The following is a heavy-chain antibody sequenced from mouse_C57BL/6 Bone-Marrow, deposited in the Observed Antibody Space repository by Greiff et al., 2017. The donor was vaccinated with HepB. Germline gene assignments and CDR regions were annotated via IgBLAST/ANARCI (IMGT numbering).Heavy chain of an antibody. CDR1: GFTFSDYG. D-gene: IGHD2-5*01. CDR2: ISSGSSTI. J-gene: IGHJ4*01. Sequence: EVQLQESGGGLVKPGGSLKLSCAASGFTFSDYGMHWVRQAPEKGLEWVAYISSGSSTIYYADTVKGRFTISRDNAKNTLFLQMTSLRSEDTAMYYCARTYYSKGANYYAMDYWGQGTSVTVSS. V-gene: IGHV5-17*01. CDR3: ARTYYSKGANYYAMDY.